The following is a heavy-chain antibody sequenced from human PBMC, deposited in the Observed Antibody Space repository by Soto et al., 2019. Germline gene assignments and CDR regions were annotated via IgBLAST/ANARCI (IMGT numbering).Heavy chain of an antibody. CDR2: IYSSGST. CDR3: ARGFDWFDP. CDR1: GGSISSGDYY. Sequence: SETLSLTCTVSGGSISSGDYYWSWIRQPPGKGLEWIGYIYSSGSTYYNPSLKSRVTISVDTSKNQFSLKLSSVTAADTDVYYFARGFDWFDPWGQGTLVTVSS. J-gene: IGHJ5*02. V-gene: IGHV4-30-4*01.